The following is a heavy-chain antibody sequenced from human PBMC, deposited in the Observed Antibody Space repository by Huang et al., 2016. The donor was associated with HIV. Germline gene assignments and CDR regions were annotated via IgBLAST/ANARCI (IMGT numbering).Heavy chain of an antibody. CDR1: GFTFSSYG. Sequence: QVQLVESGGGVVQPGRSLRLSCAASGFTFSSYGMHWVRQAPGKGLGWVAVISYDGSNKYYADSVKGRFTSARDNSKNTLYLQMNSLRAEDTAVYYCAKDAYDGEYNWFDPWGQGTLVTVSS. V-gene: IGHV3-30*18. CDR2: ISYDGSNK. J-gene: IGHJ5*02. CDR3: AKDAYDGEYNWFDP. D-gene: IGHD3-10*01.